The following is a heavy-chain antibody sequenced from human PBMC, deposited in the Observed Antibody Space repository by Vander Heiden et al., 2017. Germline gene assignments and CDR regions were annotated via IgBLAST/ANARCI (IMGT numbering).Heavy chain of an antibody. CDR1: GGSISGSGSS. D-gene: IGHD3-22*01. CDR2: INYSGST. Sequence: QLQLQESGPGLVKPSETLSLTGIVSGGSISGSGSSWGWIRQAPGKGLEWIGSINYSGSTKYSPYLKSRVTISVDTSKNQFSLILSSVTAADTAVYYCATLTYYYDSSGYYYPIYWGQGALVTVSS. J-gene: IGHJ4*02. V-gene: IGHV4-39*01. CDR3: ATLTYYYDSSGYYYPIY.